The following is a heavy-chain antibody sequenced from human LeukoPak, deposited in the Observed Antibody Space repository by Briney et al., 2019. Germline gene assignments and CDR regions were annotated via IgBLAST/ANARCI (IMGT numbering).Heavy chain of an antibody. CDR2: INHSGST. V-gene: IGHV4-34*01. D-gene: IGHD3-10*01. CDR1: GGSFSGYY. Sequence: PSETLSLTCAVYGGSFSGYYWSWLRQPPGKGLEGIGEINHSGSTNYNPSLKSRVTISVDTSKNQFSLKLSSVTAADTAVYYCARGPPSRLYYGSGSYFYWGQGTLVTVSS. CDR3: ARGPPSRLYYGSGSYFY. J-gene: IGHJ4*02.